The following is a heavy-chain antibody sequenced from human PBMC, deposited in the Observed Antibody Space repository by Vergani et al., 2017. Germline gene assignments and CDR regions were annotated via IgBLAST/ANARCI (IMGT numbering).Heavy chain of an antibody. CDR1: GFTFSSYA. J-gene: IGHJ5*02. CDR3: TRVLTLVAATGNWFDP. Sequence: EVQLLESGGGLVQPGGSLRLSCAASGFTFSSYAMSWVRQAPGKGLEWVSAISGSGGSTYYADSVKGRFTISRDNSKNTLYLQMNSLRAEDTAVYYCTRVLTLVAATGNWFDPWGQGTLVTVSS. V-gene: IGHV3-23*01. CDR2: ISGSGGST. D-gene: IGHD2-15*01.